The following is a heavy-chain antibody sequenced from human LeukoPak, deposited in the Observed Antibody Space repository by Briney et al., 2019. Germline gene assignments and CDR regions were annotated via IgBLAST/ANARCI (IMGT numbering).Heavy chain of an antibody. J-gene: IGHJ3*02. Sequence: QPGRSLRLSCAASGFTFSSYGMHWVRQAPGKGLEWVAVIWYDGSNKYYADSVKGRFTISRDNSKNTLYLQMNSLRAEDTAVYYCARPKQWLVNEDAFDIRGQGTMVTVSS. CDR3: ARPKQWLVNEDAFDI. D-gene: IGHD6-19*01. CDR1: GFTFSSYG. V-gene: IGHV3-33*01. CDR2: IWYDGSNK.